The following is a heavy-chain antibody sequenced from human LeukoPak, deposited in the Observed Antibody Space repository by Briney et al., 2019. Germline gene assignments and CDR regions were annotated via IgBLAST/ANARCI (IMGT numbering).Heavy chain of an antibody. D-gene: IGHD3-3*01. J-gene: IGHJ6*03. Sequence: SETLSLTCTVSGGSISSGDYYWSWIRQPPGKGLEWIGYIYYSGSTYYNPSLKSRVTISVDTSKNQFSLKLSSATAADTAVYYCARAPPTYFWSGYGYYYMDVWGKGTTVTASS. CDR3: ARAPPTYFWSGYGYYYMDV. V-gene: IGHV4-30-4*08. CDR1: GGSISSGDYY. CDR2: IYYSGST.